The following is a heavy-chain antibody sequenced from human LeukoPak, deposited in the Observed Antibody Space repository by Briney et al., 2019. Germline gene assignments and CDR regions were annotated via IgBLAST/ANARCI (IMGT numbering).Heavy chain of an antibody. CDR3: AKDADFVKY. CDR2: ISYTGNTI. J-gene: IGHJ4*02. CDR1: GFTFSDDY. Sequence: GGSLRLSCAASGFTFSDDYVSWIRQAPGKGLEWISYISYTGNTIYYADSVKGRFTISRDNAKKSLFLQMDSLRAEDTALYFCAKDADFVKYWGQGTLVTVSS. D-gene: IGHD2/OR15-2a*01. V-gene: IGHV3-11*04.